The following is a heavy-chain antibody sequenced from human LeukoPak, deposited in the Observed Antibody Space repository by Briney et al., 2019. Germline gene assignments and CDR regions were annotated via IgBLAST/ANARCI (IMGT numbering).Heavy chain of an antibody. Sequence: PSETLSLTCTVSGGSISSSSYYWGWIRQPPGKGLEWIGSIYYSGSTYYNPSLKSRVTISVDTSKNQFSLKLSSVTAADTAVYYCASLIVVVPAAPSGWGQGTLVTVSS. CDR1: GGSISSSSYY. J-gene: IGHJ4*02. V-gene: IGHV4-39*01. CDR2: IYYSGST. D-gene: IGHD2-2*01. CDR3: ASLIVVVPAAPSG.